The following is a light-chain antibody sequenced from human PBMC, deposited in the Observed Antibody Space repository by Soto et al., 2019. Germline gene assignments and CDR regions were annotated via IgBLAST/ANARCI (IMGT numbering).Light chain of an antibody. V-gene: IGKV2-28*01. J-gene: IGKJ4*02. Sequence: DIVMTQSPLSLPVTLGEPASISCRSSQSLLHSNGYNCLDWYLQKTVQSTQLLIYLVSNWATAVPERFSGSVSGTDCTLKMSRVEAEDVSVYCSMQALQTPVTFGGGPEVEIK. CDR1: QSLLHSNGYNC. CDR3: MQALQTPVT. CDR2: LVS.